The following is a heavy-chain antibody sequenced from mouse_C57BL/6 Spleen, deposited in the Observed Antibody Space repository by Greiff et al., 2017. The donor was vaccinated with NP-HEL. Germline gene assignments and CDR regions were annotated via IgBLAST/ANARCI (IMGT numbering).Heavy chain of an antibody. D-gene: IGHD3-2*02. CDR3: ARSAQATAAMDY. J-gene: IGHJ4*01. CDR2: IYPGSSST. CDR1: GYTFTSYW. V-gene: IGHV1-55*01. Sequence: QVQLQQPGAELVKPGASVKMSCKASGYTFTSYWITWVKQRPGQGLEWIGDIYPGSSSTNYNEKFKSKATLTVDTSSSTAYMQLSSLTSEDSAVYYCARSAQATAAMDYWGQGTSVTVSS.